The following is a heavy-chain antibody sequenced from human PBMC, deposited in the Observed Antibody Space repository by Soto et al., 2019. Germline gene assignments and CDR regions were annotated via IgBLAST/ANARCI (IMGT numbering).Heavy chain of an antibody. V-gene: IGHV4-61*01. CDR1: GGSVSGGSYY. D-gene: IGHD3-10*01. CDR3: ARTVTMVRGVPGPLGDYGMEV. CDR2: IYYSGST. Sequence: PSETLSLTCTVSGGSVSGGSYYWSWIRQPPGKGLEWIGYIYYSGSTNYNPSLKSRVTISVDTSKNQFSLKLSSVTAADTAVYYCARTVTMVRGVPGPLGDYGMEVWGQGTTVKVSS. J-gene: IGHJ6*02.